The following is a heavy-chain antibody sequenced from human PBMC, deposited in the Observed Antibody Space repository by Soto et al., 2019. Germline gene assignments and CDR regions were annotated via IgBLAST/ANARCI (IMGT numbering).Heavy chain of an antibody. D-gene: IGHD5-18*01. CDR1: GYTLTSYD. V-gene: IGHV1-8*01. Sequence: ASVKVSCKASGYTLTSYDINWVRQATGQGLEWMGWMNPNTGNTAYAQKFQGRVTMTRNTSISTAYMELSSLRSEDTAVYYCARESSYGLVYWGQGTLVTVSS. CDR3: ARESSYGLVY. CDR2: MNPNTGNT. J-gene: IGHJ4*02.